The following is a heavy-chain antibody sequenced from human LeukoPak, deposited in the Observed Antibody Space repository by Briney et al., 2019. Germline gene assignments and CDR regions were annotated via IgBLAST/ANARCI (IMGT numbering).Heavy chain of an antibody. J-gene: IGHJ5*02. CDR2: MNPNSGNT. V-gene: IGHV1-8*03. Sequence: ASVKVSCKASGYTFSNYEINWVRQATGQGLEWLGWMNPNSGNTGYAQKFQGRLTITRDTSISTAYMELSSLTSDDTAVYYCARGRDWLRWFDPWGQGTLVTVSS. CDR3: ARGRDWLRWFDP. CDR1: GYTFSNYE. D-gene: IGHD3/OR15-3a*01.